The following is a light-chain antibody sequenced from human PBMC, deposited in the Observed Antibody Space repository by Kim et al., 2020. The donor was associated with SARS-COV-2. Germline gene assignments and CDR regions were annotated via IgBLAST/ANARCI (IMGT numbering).Light chain of an antibody. V-gene: IGKV1-5*03. CDR2: KAS. CDR3: QQYNSYSMYT. Sequence: TVGDRVTITCRASQSISSWLAWYQQKPGKAPKLLIYKASSLESGVPSRFSGSGSGTEFTLTISSLQPDDFATYYCQQYNSYSMYTFGQGTKLEI. CDR1: QSISSW. J-gene: IGKJ2*01.